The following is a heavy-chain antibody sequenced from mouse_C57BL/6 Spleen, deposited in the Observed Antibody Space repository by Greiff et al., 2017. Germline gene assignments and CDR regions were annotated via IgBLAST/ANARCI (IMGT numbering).Heavy chain of an antibody. V-gene: IGHV1-50*01. Sequence: QVQLQQSGAELVKPGASVKLSCKASGYTFTSYWMQWVKQRPGQGLEWIGEIDPSDSYTNYNQKFKGKATLTVDTSSSTAYMQLSSLTSEDSAVYYCARLGLGGHWYFDVWGTGTTVTVSS. D-gene: IGHD3-3*01. CDR1: GYTFTSYW. J-gene: IGHJ1*03. CDR3: ARLGLGGHWYFDV. CDR2: IDPSDSYT.